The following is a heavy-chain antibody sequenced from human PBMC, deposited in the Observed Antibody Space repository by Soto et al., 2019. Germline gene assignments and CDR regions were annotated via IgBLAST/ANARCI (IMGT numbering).Heavy chain of an antibody. CDR3: AKGGWSYYFEY. V-gene: IGHV3-23*01. D-gene: IGHD6-19*01. CDR1: GFTVSSKS. Sequence: GGSLRLSCAASGFTVSSKSMSWVRQAPGKGLEWVSAISGSGGSTYYADSVKGRFTISRDNSKNTLYLQMNSLRAEDTAVYHCAKGGWSYYFEYWGQGTLVTVS. J-gene: IGHJ4*02. CDR2: ISGSGGST.